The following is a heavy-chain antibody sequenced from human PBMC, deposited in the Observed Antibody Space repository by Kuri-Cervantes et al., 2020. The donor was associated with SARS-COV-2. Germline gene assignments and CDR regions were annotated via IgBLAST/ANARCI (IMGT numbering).Heavy chain of an antibody. V-gene: IGHV3-74*01. D-gene: IGHD2-2*02. CDR1: GFTFSSYW. Sequence: LTCAASGFTFSSYWMRWVRQAPGKGLVWVSRINSDGSSTSYAGSVRGRFTISRDNSKDTVYLQMNTLRADDTGMYYCAAYTPRGDYWGQGTLVTVSS. J-gene: IGHJ4*02. CDR2: INSDGSST. CDR3: AAYTPRGDY.